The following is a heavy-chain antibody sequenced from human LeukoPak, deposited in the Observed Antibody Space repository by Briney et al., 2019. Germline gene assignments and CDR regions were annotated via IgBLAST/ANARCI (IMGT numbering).Heavy chain of an antibody. V-gene: IGHV4-59*01. Sequence: SETLSLTCAVSGGSISSYYWSWFRQPPGKGLEWIGYIYSGGYTNYNPSLKSRVTTSVDTSKNQFSLKLSSVTAADTAVYYCARVYDYGGNRGAFDYWGQGTLVTVSS. J-gene: IGHJ4*02. CDR2: IYSGGYT. D-gene: IGHD4-23*01. CDR3: ARVYDYGGNRGAFDY. CDR1: GGSISSYY.